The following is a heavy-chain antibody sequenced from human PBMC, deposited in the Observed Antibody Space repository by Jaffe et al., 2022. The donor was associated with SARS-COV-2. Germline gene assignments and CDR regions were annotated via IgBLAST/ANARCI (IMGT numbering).Heavy chain of an antibody. CDR2: MNPYSGNT. CDR3: ARAPFPNDY. V-gene: IGHV1-8*01. CDR1: AYTFTSYD. Sequence: QVQLVQSGAEVKKPGASVRVSCKGSAYTFTSYDIHWVRQATGQGLEWMGWMNPYSGNTGFAQKFQGRVTMTRDTSINTAYMELSSLRSEDTAMYYCARAPFPNDYWGQGTLVIVSS. J-gene: IGHJ4*02.